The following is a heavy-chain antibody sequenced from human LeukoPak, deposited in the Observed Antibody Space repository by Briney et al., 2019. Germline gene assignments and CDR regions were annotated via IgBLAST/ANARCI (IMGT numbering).Heavy chain of an antibody. J-gene: IGHJ6*02. CDR1: GYTFTGYY. CDR2: INPNTGGA. D-gene: IGHD1-1*01. V-gene: IGHV1-2*02. Sequence: ASVKVSCKASGYTFTGYYMHWVRQAPGQGLEWVGWINPNTGGAHSAQKFQGRVTMTRDTSISTAYMELSRLRSGDTAVYYCARVKLERLARAGMDVWGQGTTVTVSS. CDR3: ARVKLERLARAGMDV.